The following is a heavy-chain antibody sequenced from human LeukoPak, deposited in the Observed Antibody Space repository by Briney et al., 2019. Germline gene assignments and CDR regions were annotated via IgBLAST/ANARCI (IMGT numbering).Heavy chain of an antibody. Sequence: GGSLRLSCAASVFTFDDYAMHWVRQAPGKGLEWVSGISWNSGSIGYADSVKGRFTIYRDNAKNSLYLQMNSMRAEDMALYYCAKGAFGDYYYDSSGYGFDYWGQGTLVTVSS. CDR3: AKGAFGDYYYDSSGYGFDY. J-gene: IGHJ4*02. CDR1: VFTFDDYA. CDR2: ISWNSGSI. D-gene: IGHD3-22*01. V-gene: IGHV3-9*03.